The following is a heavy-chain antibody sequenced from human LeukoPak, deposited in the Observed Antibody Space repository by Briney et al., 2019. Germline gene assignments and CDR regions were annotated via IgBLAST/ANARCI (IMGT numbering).Heavy chain of an antibody. V-gene: IGHV3-13*01. D-gene: IGHD1-14*01. J-gene: IGHJ6*02. CDR2: IGTAGDT. Sequence: PGGSLRLSCAASGFTFSSHDMHWVRQSTGKGLEWVSCIGTAGDTFYPDSVKGRFTISRDNAKNSLYLQMNSLRAGDTGVYFCARDPRSITSRRGDYYFGMDVWGQGTAVTVSS. CDR1: GFTFSSHD. CDR3: ARDPRSITSRRGDYYFGMDV.